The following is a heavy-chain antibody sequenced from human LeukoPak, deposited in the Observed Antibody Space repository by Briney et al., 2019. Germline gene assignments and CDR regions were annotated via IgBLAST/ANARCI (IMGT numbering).Heavy chain of an antibody. CDR3: ARTLSSSYGYLYLDY. CDR2: INHSGST. J-gene: IGHJ4*02. D-gene: IGHD5-18*01. Sequence: SETLSLTCAVYGGSFSGYYWSWIRQPPGKGLEWIGEINHSGSTNYNPSLKSRVTISVDTSKNQFSLKLRSVNAADTAVYYCARTLSSSYGYLYLDYWGEGTLVTVSS. V-gene: IGHV4-34*01. CDR1: GGSFSGYY.